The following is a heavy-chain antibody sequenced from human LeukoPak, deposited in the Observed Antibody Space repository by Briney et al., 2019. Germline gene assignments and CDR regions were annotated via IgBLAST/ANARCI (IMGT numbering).Heavy chain of an antibody. CDR1: GLNFSGSA. CDR2: ISSSSSTI. CDR3: ARTYYYDAFDI. Sequence: PGGSLRLSCEASGLNFSGSAMQWVRQAPGKGLEWVSYISSSSSTIYYADSVKGRFTISRDNAKNSLYLQMNSLRAEDTAVYYCARTYYYDAFDIWGQGTMVTVSS. J-gene: IGHJ3*02. D-gene: IGHD3-10*01. V-gene: IGHV3-48*01.